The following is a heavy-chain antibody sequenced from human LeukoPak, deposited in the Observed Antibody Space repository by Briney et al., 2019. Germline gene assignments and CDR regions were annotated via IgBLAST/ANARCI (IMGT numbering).Heavy chain of an antibody. D-gene: IGHD6-13*01. CDR2: IKQDGSEK. CDR1: GFTFSTFA. J-gene: IGHJ4*02. CDR3: ARVRRNIAAAGSYFDY. V-gene: IGHV3-7*01. Sequence: GGSLRLSCAASGFTFSTFAMIWVRQAPEKGLEWVANIKQDGSEKYYVDSVKGRFTISRDNAKNSLYLQMNSLRAEDTAVYYCARVRRNIAAAGSYFDYWGQGTLVTVSS.